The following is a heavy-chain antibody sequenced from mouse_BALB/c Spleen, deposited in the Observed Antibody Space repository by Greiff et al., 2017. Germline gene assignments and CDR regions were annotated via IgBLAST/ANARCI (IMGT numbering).Heavy chain of an antibody. J-gene: IGHJ1*01. Sequence: QVQLQQPGAELVKPGASVKMSCKASGYTFTSYWMHWVKQRPGQGLEWIGTIDPSDSYTSYNQKFKGKATLTVDTSSSTAYMQLSSLTSEDSAVYYCTREGLWLRRKDWYFDVWGAGTTVTVSS. V-gene: IGHV1S127*01. CDR3: TREGLWLRRKDWYFDV. CDR1: GYTFTSYW. D-gene: IGHD2-2*01. CDR2: IDPSDSYT.